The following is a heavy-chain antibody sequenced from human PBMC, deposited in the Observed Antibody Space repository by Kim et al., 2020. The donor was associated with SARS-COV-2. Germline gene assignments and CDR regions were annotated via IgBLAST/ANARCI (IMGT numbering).Heavy chain of an antibody. CDR3: TTDPAGSTVTFDY. D-gene: IGHD4-17*01. Sequence: YAAPVKGRFTIPRDDSKNTLYLQMNSLKTEDTAVYYCTTDPAGSTVTFDYWGQGTLVTVSS. J-gene: IGHJ4*02. V-gene: IGHV3-15*01.